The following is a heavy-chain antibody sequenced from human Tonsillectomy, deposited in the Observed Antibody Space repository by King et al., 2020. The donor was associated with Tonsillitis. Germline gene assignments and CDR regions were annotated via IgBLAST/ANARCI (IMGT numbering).Heavy chain of an antibody. D-gene: IGHD1-1*01. CDR3: ARWGHDPLEALDI. Sequence: LQLQESGPGLVKPSETLSLTCTVSGGSISSSSYYWGWIRQPPGKGLEWIGNIYYSGSTYFNPSLKSRVTISVDTSKNQFSLKLNSVTAADTAVYYCARWGHDPLEALDIWGQGTMVTVSS. V-gene: IGHV4-39*01. CDR2: IYYSGST. CDR1: GGSISSSSYY. J-gene: IGHJ3*02.